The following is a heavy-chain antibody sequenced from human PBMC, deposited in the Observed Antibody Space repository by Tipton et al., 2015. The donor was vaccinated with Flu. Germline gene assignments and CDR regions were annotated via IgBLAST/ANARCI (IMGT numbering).Heavy chain of an antibody. V-gene: IGHV4-59*01. Sequence: TLSLTCTVSGGSISNYYWTWIRQPPGKGLEWIGYIYYSGSTNYNPSLKSRVTISVGTSKNQFSLKLSSVTAADTAVYYCARAGTTWGRMDVWGQGTTVTVSS. D-gene: IGHD3-16*01. CDR3: ARAGTTWGRMDV. CDR1: GGSISNYY. CDR2: IYYSGST. J-gene: IGHJ6*02.